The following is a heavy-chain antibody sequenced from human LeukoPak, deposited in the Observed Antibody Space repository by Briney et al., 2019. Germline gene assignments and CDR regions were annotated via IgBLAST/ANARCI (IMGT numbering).Heavy chain of an antibody. V-gene: IGHV4-61*01. CDR3: ARGVGVAARRGPGIFDF. Sequence: SETLSLTCTVSGGSISSSSYYWSWVRQPPGKGLEWIGYIHYTGNTDYNPSLKSRVTISVDTSKNQFSLKVTSVTAADTAVYYCARGVGVAARRGPGIFDFWGQGTLVTVSS. J-gene: IGHJ4*02. CDR1: GGSISSSSYY. CDR2: IHYTGNT. D-gene: IGHD6-6*01.